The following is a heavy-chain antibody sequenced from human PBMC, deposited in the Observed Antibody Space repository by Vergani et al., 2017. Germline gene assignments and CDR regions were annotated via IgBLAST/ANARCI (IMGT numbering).Heavy chain of an antibody. CDR1: GGTFSSYA. Sequence: QVQLVQSGAEVKKPGSSVKVSCKASGGTFSSYAISWVRQAPGQGLEWMGGIIPIFGTANYAQKFQGRVTITADESTSTAYMELSSLRSEDTAVYYCARERDGDIVVVVAAHDAFDIWGQGTMVTVSS. CDR3: ARERDGDIVVVVAAHDAFDI. D-gene: IGHD2-15*01. V-gene: IGHV1-69*01. J-gene: IGHJ3*02. CDR2: IIPIFGTA.